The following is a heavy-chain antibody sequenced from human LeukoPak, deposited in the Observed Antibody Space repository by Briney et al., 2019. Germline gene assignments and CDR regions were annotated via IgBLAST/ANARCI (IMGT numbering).Heavy chain of an antibody. Sequence: GGSLRLSCAASGFTFSSYSMNCVRQAPGRGLEWVSYIWCSSRYTYYAGSVHGRYTIFQDNAKNSLYLQMNSLRAKDTAVYYCARGTHGSGPMDVWGQGTTVNVSS. CDR2: IWCSSRYT. CDR1: GFTFSSYS. J-gene: IGHJ6*02. V-gene: IGHV3-21*01. D-gene: IGHD3-10*01. CDR3: ARGTHGSGPMDV.